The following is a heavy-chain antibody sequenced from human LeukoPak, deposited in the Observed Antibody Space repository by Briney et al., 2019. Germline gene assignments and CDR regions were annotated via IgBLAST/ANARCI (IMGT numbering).Heavy chain of an antibody. CDR3: ATKQWLAPPPDS. CDR1: GFSFSHYA. Sequence: GGSLRLSCAASGFSFSHYAMNWVRQAPGKGLEWVSGISGGGGNTYYADSVKGRFTISSDNSKNTLYLQMNSVRDEDTAVYYCATKQWLAPPPDSWGQGTPVTVSS. CDR2: ISGGGGNT. J-gene: IGHJ4*02. D-gene: IGHD6-19*01. V-gene: IGHV3-23*01.